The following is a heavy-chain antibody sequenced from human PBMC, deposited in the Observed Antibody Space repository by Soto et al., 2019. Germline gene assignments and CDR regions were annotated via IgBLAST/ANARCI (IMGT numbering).Heavy chain of an antibody. CDR3: ANSPPRIATTGTGIDS. V-gene: IGHV4-39*01. J-gene: IGHJ4*02. CDR1: GGSISSSSYY. Sequence: QMQLQESGPGLVKPSETLSLTCTVSGGSISSSSYYWGWIRQPPGKGLEWIGTMFYSGNTYYNPSLKRRVSISVDMSQNQFSLRLRSVTATDTAVYYCANSPPRIATTGTGIDSWGQGTLVTVSS. CDR2: MFYSGNT. D-gene: IGHD6-13*01.